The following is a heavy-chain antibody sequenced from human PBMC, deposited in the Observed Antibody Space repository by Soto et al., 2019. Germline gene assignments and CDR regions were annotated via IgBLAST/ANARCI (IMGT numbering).Heavy chain of an antibody. CDR2: TYYNGNA. Sequence: ETLSLTCTVSGASIDRSNYYWDWIRQPPGKGLEWIGTTYYNGNAYYNPSLKSRVTMSVDTSKNQFSLKLISVTAADTAVYYCARHFVDVDIKGWGHWGQGTLVTVSS. J-gene: IGHJ4*02. CDR3: ARHFVDVDIKGWGH. CDR1: GASIDRSNYY. D-gene: IGHD2-2*03. V-gene: IGHV4-39*01.